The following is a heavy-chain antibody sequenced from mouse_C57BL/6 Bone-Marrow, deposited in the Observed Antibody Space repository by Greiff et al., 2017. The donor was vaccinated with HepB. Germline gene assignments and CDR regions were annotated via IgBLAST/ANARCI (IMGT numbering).Heavy chain of an antibody. D-gene: IGHD1-1*01. CDR2: IYPRSGNT. Sequence: VQLQQSGAELARPGASVKLSCKASGYTFTSYGISWVKQRTGQGLEWIGEIYPRSGNTFYNEKFKGKATLTADKSSSTAYMELRSLTSEDSAVYFCAKLLYWYFDVWGTGTTVTVSS. J-gene: IGHJ1*03. CDR3: AKLLYWYFDV. V-gene: IGHV1-81*01. CDR1: GYTFTSYG.